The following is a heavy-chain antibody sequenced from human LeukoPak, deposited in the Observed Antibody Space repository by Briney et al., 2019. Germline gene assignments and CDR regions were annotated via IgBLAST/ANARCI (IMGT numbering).Heavy chain of an antibody. CDR2: IYYSGST. CDR3: ARSGYDSNYFDY. Sequence: VKPSETLSLTCTVSGGSISSYYWSWIRQPPGKGLEWIGYIYYSGSTNYNPSLKSRVTISVDTSKNQFPLKLSSVTAADTAFYYCARSGYDSNYFDYWGQGTLVTVSS. CDR1: GGSISSYY. V-gene: IGHV4-59*01. D-gene: IGHD5-12*01. J-gene: IGHJ4*02.